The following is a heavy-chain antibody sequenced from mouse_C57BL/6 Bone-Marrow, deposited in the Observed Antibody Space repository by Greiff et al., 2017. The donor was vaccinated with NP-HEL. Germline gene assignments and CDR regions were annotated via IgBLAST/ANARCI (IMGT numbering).Heavy chain of an antibody. CDR3: ATPWFAY. CDR2: INPSTGGT. Sequence: EVKLQQSGPELVKPGASVKISCKASGYSFTGYYMNWVKQSPEKSLEWIGEINPSTGGTTYNQKFKAKATLTVDKSSSTAYMQLKSLTSEDSAVYYCATPWFAYWGQGTLVTVSA. V-gene: IGHV1-42*01. J-gene: IGHJ3*01. CDR1: GYSFTGYY.